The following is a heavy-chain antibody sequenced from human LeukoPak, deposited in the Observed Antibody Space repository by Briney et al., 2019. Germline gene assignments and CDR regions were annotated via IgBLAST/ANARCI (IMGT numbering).Heavy chain of an antibody. J-gene: IGHJ4*02. CDR2: IKSKTDGGTT. D-gene: IGHD6-13*01. CDR3: TTVMPVAAAGTGKRYFDY. CDR1: GFTFSNAW. Sequence: GGSLRLSCAASGFTFSNAWMSWVRQAPGKGLEWVGRIKSKTDGGTTDYAAPVKGRFTISRDDSKNTLYLQMNSLKTEDTAVYYCTTVMPVAAAGTGKRYFDYWGQGTLVTVSS. V-gene: IGHV3-15*01.